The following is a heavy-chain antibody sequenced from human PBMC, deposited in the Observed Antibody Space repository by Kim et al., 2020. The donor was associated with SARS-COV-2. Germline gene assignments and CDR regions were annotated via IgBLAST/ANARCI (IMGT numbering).Heavy chain of an antibody. Sequence: GGSLRLSCIASGFTFNTYAMHWVRHTPGKGLEWVAVLSHDGNNKYYADSVKGRFTISRDNSRNTLYLQMNSLRPEDTAVYYCAKRSTQKDIVVAIAAIALLGMDVWGQGTTVTVSS. CDR1: GFTFNTYA. CDR3: AKRSTQKDIVVAIAAIALLGMDV. CDR2: LSHDGNNK. J-gene: IGHJ6*02. D-gene: IGHD2-15*01. V-gene: IGHV3-30*18.